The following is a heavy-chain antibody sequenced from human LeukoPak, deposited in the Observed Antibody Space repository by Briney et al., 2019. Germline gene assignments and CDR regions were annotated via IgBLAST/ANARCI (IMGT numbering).Heavy chain of an antibody. Sequence: PSQTLSLTCTVSGGSVSSGDYYWSWIRQPPGKGLEWIGYIYYSGSTYYNPSLKGRVTISVDTSKNHFSLKLRSVTAADTAVYYCARGGPGGSFAFDIWGQGTMVTVSS. D-gene: IGHD2-15*01. V-gene: IGHV4-30-4*01. J-gene: IGHJ3*02. CDR1: GGSVSSGDYY. CDR2: IYYSGST. CDR3: ARGGPGGSFAFDI.